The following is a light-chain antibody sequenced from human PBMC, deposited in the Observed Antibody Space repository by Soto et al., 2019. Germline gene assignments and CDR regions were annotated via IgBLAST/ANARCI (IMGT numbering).Light chain of an antibody. CDR2: GAS. J-gene: IGKJ1*01. CDR3: LRDCNHCGT. V-gene: IGKV1-6*01. Sequence: AVQVTQSPSSLSASVGDRVTITCRASQDIRNHLGWYQHKPGEAPKLLIYGASTLHSGVPSRFAGSGSGTESTLTISGLQPEDSASYFGLRDCNHCGTLGRGTKVDVK. CDR1: QDIRNH.